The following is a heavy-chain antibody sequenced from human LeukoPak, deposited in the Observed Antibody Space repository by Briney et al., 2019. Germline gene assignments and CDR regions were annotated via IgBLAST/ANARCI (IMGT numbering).Heavy chain of an antibody. CDR3: ARVFEIXXXVIPXXDX. J-gene: IGHJ4*02. CDR2: ISSRSSYI. V-gene: IGHV3-21*01. D-gene: IGHD3-16*02. CDR1: GFAFSSYS. Sequence: GGSLRLSCAASGFAFSSYSMNWVRQAPGKGREWVSSISSRSSYIYYADSVKGRFTISRDNAKNSLYLQMHSLKAEDTAVSHXARVFEIXXXVIPXXDXWGQGTLVTVSS.